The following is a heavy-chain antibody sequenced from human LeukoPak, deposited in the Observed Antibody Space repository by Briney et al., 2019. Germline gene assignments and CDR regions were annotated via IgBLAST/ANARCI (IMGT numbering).Heavy chain of an antibody. V-gene: IGHV3-20*01. D-gene: IGHD6-19*01. J-gene: IGHJ4*02. CDR3: ARVSSGGSFYYFDY. Sequence: GGSLRPSCAASGFTFDDYGMSWVRQVPGKGLEWVSGTNWNGGSTGYADSVKGRFTISRDNAKKSLYLQMNSLRAEDTALYHCARVSSGGSFYYFDYWGQGTLVTVSS. CDR2: TNWNGGST. CDR1: GFTFDDYG.